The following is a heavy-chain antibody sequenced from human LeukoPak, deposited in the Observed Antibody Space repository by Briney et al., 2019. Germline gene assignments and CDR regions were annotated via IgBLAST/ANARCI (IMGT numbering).Heavy chain of an antibody. D-gene: IGHD2-8*02. Sequence: GGSLRLSCVASGFTFSSYSMNWVRQAPGKGLEWVSSISSSSSYIYYADSVKGRFTISRDNAKNSLYLQMNSLRAEDTAVYYCARVLFYYYGMDVWGQGTTVTVSS. CDR3: ARVLFYYYGMDV. V-gene: IGHV3-21*01. J-gene: IGHJ6*02. CDR1: GFTFSSYS. CDR2: ISSSSSYI.